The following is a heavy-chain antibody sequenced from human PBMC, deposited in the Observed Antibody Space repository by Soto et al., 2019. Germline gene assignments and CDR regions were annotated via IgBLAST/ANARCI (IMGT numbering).Heavy chain of an antibody. CDR2: ISGSDDST. D-gene: IGHD6-6*01. CDR3: AKGSSSSTFDY. V-gene: IGHV3-23*01. Sequence: EVQLLESGGGLVQPGESLRLSCAASGFTFSSYAMSWVRQAPGKGLEWVSVISGSDDSTYYADSVKGRFTISRDNSKNTLYLQMNSLRAEDRAVYYCAKGSSSSTFDYWGQGTLVTVSS. CDR1: GFTFSSYA. J-gene: IGHJ4*02.